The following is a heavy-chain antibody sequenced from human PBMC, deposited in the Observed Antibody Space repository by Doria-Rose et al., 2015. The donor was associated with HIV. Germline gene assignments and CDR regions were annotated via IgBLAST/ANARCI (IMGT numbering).Heavy chain of an antibody. Sequence: VQLVQSGGGLVRPGGSLRLSCATSGFTFSSHRINWVRQAPGMGLEWVSSISSTSAYINYADSVRGRFTISRDNARDSLYLQMDSLRAEDTAIYYCATGVTLDYWGQGTLVTVSS. CDR3: ATGVTLDY. CDR1: GFTFSSHR. CDR2: ISSTSAYI. J-gene: IGHJ4*02. V-gene: IGHV3-21*01. D-gene: IGHD3-10*01.